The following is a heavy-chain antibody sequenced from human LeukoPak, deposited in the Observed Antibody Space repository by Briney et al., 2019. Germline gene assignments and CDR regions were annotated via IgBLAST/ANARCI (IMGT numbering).Heavy chain of an antibody. CDR1: GYTFTSHG. Sequence: ASVKVSCKASGYTFTSHGISWGLLVPGQGLEWMAWISCYNGDTIYSQNFQGRVTMTTDTSTNTAYMELRSLRSDDTAVYYCARDPSNTSGRFAYFDYWGQGTLVTVSS. CDR3: ARDPSNTSGRFAYFDY. D-gene: IGHD6-19*01. CDR2: ISCYNGDT. V-gene: IGHV1-18*01. J-gene: IGHJ4*02.